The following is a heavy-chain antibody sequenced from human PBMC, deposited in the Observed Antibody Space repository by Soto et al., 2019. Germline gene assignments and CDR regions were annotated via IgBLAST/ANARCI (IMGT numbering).Heavy chain of an antibody. Sequence: GGSLRLSCAASGFTFSSYAMHWVRQAPGKGLEWVAVISHDGSNKYYADSVKGRFTISRDNSKNTLYLQMNSLRAEDTAVYYCARGLAGLGHYFDYWGQGTLVTVSS. CDR3: ARGLAGLGHYFDY. J-gene: IGHJ4*02. CDR2: ISHDGSNK. V-gene: IGHV3-30-3*01. CDR1: GFTFSSYA. D-gene: IGHD6-13*01.